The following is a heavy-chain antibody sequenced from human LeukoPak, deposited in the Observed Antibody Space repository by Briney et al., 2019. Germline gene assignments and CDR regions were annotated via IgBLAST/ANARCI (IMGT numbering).Heavy chain of an antibody. D-gene: IGHD4-17*01. CDR1: GCTFTGYY. J-gene: IGHJ3*02. CDR2: INPNSGGT. V-gene: IGHV1-2*02. CDR3: ARVLATVTPEGDAFDI. Sequence: GASVKVSCKASGCTFTGYYMHWVRQAPGQGLEWMGWINPNSGGTNYAQKFQGRVTMTRDTSNSTAYMELSRLRSDDTAVYYCARVLATVTPEGDAFDIWGQGTMVTVSS.